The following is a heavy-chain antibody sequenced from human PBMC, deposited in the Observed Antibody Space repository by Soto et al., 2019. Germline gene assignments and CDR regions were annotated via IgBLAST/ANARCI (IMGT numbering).Heavy chain of an antibody. V-gene: IGHV4-39*01. J-gene: IGHJ6*02. CDR2: IYYSGST. CDR3: ATNRDVYYYYGMDV. CDR1: GGSISRSSYY. D-gene: IGHD3-16*01. Sequence: SETLSLTCTVSGGSISRSSYYWGWIRQPPGKGLEWIGSIYYSGSTYYNPSLKSRVTISVDTSKNQFSLKLSSVTAADTAVYYCATNRDVYYYYGMDVWGQGTTVTVSS.